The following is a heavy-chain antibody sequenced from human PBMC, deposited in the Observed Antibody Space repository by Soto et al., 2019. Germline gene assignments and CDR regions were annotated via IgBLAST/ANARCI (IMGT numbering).Heavy chain of an antibody. Sequence: ASVKVSCKASGSTFTSFDINWVRKALGQGLEWMGWMNPATGNTGYAQKFQGRVTMTRNTSINTAYMELSSLRSEDTAVYFCARGGDTSTWYDLDYWGQGALVTVSS. CDR2: MNPATGNT. J-gene: IGHJ4*02. V-gene: IGHV1-8*01. CDR3: ARGGDTSTWYDLDY. D-gene: IGHD6-13*01. CDR1: GSTFTSFD.